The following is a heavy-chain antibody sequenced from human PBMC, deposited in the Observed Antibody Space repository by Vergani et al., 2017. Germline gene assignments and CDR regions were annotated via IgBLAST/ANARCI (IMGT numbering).Heavy chain of an antibody. CDR3: ARVDTQVPATSHFYYMDV. CDR2: IFYSGTT. Sequence: QVQLQESGPGLVKPSGTLSLTCAVSGGSLSSGDHCWTWIRQRPGKGLEWIGYIFYSGTTYDKPSLRSRLTISVDTSQNQFSLKLRSVTAADTAVYYCARVDTQVPATSHFYYMDVWGKGTTVVVSS. D-gene: IGHD6-25*01. J-gene: IGHJ6*03. CDR1: GGSLSSGDHC. V-gene: IGHV4-31*11.